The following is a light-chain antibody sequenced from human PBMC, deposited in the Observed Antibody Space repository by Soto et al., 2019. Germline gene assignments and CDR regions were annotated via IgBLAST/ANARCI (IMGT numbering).Light chain of an antibody. CDR1: SSNIGAGYD. V-gene: IGLV1-40*01. CDR3: QSFDKYLSAVV. Sequence: QSVLTQPPSVSGAPGQTVTISCSGSSSNIGAGYDVHWYQQLPGTVPKLLIYDNTNRPSGVSVRFSGSKSGTSASLAISGLQAEDEADYYCQSFDKYLSAVVFGGGTQLTVL. J-gene: IGLJ2*01. CDR2: DNT.